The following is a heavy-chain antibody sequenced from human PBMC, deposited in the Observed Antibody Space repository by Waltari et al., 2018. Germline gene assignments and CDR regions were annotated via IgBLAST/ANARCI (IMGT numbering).Heavy chain of an antibody. V-gene: IGHV1-69*05. Sequence: QVQLVQSGAEVKKPGSSVKVSCKASVATFSSYVITWVRQAPGQGLEWMGGIIPIFGTANYAQKFQGRVTITTDESTSTAYMELSSLRSEDTAVYYCARGQTTGGGNWFDPWGQGTLVTVSS. CDR3: ARGQTTGGGNWFDP. D-gene: IGHD1-7*01. J-gene: IGHJ5*02. CDR2: IIPIFGTA. CDR1: VATFSSYV.